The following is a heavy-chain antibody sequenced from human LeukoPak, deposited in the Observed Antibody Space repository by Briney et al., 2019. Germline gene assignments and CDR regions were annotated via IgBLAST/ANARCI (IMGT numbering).Heavy chain of an antibody. CDR2: IYRDGSA. Sequence: PGGSLRLSCGASGFTFNSYSMNWVRQAPGKGLEWVSFIYRDGSANYADSVKGRFTISRDNSKNTVYLQMNSLRAEDTAVYYCARGPGWNYFDYWGQGTLVTVSS. J-gene: IGHJ4*02. D-gene: IGHD2-15*01. CDR3: ARGPGWNYFDY. CDR1: GFTFNSYS. V-gene: IGHV3-66*01.